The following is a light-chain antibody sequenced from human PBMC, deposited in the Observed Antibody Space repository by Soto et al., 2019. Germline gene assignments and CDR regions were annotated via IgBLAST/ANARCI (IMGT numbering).Light chain of an antibody. CDR3: SSFTSSSTLV. V-gene: IGLV2-18*02. CDR2: EVS. CDR1: SSDIGSYNR. J-gene: IGLJ2*01. Sequence: QSALTQPPSVSGSPGQSVTISCTGTSSDIGSYNRVSWYLQPPGTAPKVVISEVSNRPSGVPDRFSGSKSGNTASLTISGLQAEDEADYYCSSFTSSSTLVFGGGTKLTVL.